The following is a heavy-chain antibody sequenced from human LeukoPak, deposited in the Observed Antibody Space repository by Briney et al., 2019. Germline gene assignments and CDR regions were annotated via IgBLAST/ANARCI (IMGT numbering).Heavy chain of an antibody. CDR1: GGSISSSSYY. CDR2: IYYSGST. J-gene: IGHJ3*02. V-gene: IGHV4-39*07. D-gene: IGHD3-3*01. CDR3: ARYGPYDFWSGNDAFDI. Sequence: SSETLSLTCTVSGGSISSSSYYWGWIRQPPGKGLEWIGSIYYSGSTYYNPSLKSRVTISVDTSKNQFSLKLSSVTAADTAVYYCARYGPYDFWSGNDAFDIWGQGTMVTVSS.